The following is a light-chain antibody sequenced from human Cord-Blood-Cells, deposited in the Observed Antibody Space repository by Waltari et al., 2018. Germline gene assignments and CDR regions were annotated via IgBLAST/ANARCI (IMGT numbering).Light chain of an antibody. V-gene: IGKV3-15*01. Sequence: EIVMTQSPATLSVSPGERATLPCRVSQSVSSNLAWYQQKPGQAPRLLIYGASTRATGIPARFSGSGSGTEFTLTISSLQSEDFAVYYCQQYNNWPVTFGPGTKVDIK. CDR2: GAS. J-gene: IGKJ3*01. CDR1: QSVSSN. CDR3: QQYNNWPVT.